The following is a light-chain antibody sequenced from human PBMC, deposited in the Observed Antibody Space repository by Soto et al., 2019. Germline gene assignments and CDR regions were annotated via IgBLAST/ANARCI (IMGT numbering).Light chain of an antibody. CDR2: DNN. Sequence: QSVLTQPPSVSAAPGQKVTISCSGSSSNIGNNYVSWYQQLPGTAPKLLIYDNNKRPSGIPDRFSGSKSGTSATLGITGLQTGDEADDYCGTWDSSLSFVVFGGGTKLTVL. J-gene: IGLJ2*01. V-gene: IGLV1-51*01. CDR1: SSNIGNNY. CDR3: GTWDSSLSFVV.